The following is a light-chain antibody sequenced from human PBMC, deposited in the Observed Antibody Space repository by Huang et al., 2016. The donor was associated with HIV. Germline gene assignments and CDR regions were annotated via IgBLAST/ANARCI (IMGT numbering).Light chain of an antibody. Sequence: EIVLTQSPGTLSLSPGERATLSCRASQSVSSSYIAWYQQKPGQAPRLLVYGASSRATDIPDKFSASGSWTYFTLTISRLEPEDFEVYYCQHYSNSPFTFGPGTKVDLK. CDR2: GAS. J-gene: IGKJ3*01. V-gene: IGKV3-20*01. CDR1: QSVSSSY. CDR3: QHYSNSPFT.